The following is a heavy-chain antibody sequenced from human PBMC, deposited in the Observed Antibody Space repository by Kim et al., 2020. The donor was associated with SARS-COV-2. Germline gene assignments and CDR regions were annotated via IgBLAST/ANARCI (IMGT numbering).Heavy chain of an antibody. CDR1: GFTFSSYA. J-gene: IGHJ4*02. D-gene: IGHD6-13*01. Sequence: GGSLRLSCAASGFTFSSYAMHWVRQAPGKGLEWVAVISYDGSNKYYADSVKGRFTISRDNSKNTLYLQMNSLRAEDTAVYYCPAPIGSFTGYSSSWEGYWGQGTLVTVSS. CDR3: PAPIGSFTGYSSSWEGY. CDR2: ISYDGSNK. V-gene: IGHV3-30-3*01.